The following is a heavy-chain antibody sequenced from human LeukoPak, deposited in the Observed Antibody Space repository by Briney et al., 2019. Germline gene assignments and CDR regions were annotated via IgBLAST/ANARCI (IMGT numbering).Heavy chain of an antibody. CDR1: GGSLSSYY. D-gene: IGHD3-9*01. V-gene: IGHV4-59*08. Sequence: SQTLSLTCTVSGGSLSSYYWSWIRQPPGKGLEWIGYIYYSGSTNYNPSLKSRVTISVDTSKNQFSLKLSSVTAAGTAVYYCARLGYDILTGYYTGFDYGGQGTLVTVSS. J-gene: IGHJ4*02. CDR2: IYYSGST. CDR3: ARLGYDILTGYYTGFDY.